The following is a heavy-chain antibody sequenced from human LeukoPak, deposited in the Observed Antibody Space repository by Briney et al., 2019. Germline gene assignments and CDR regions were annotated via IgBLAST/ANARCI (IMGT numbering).Heavy chain of an antibody. V-gene: IGHV4-39*07. CDR2: IYYSGRT. CDR3: ARHIAVAVYSGFSYYMDV. CDR1: GDSISNSNYY. Sequence: PSETLSLTCTVSGDSISNSNYYWGWIRQPPGKGLEWIVNIYYSGRTYYNPSLKSRVTISVDTSKNQFSLRLNSVTAADTAVYYCARHIAVAVYSGFSYYMDVWGKGTTVTVSS. D-gene: IGHD6-19*01. J-gene: IGHJ6*03.